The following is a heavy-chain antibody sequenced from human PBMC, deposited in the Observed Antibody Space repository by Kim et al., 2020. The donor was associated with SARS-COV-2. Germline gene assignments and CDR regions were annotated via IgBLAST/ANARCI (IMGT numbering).Heavy chain of an antibody. CDR2: ITGNDGTT. CDR3: AKLGSFDS. CDR1: GFTFSNYG. D-gene: IGHD3-10*01. Sequence: GGSLRLSCAASGFTFSNYGMTWVRQAPGKGLEWVSGITGNDGTTYYSDSVKGRFTISRDDSRSTLYLQMNSLRAEDTAVYYCAKLGSFDSWGQGTLVSVS. J-gene: IGHJ4*02. V-gene: IGHV3-23*01.